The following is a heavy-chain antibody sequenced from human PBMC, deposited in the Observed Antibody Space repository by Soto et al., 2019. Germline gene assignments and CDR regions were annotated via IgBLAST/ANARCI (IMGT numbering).Heavy chain of an antibody. CDR3: ARSFYGASGWYSD. Sequence: GGSLRLSCAASGFTFISYGMHWGRQAPGKGLEWVAVIWYDGSNKYYADSVKGRFTISRDNSKNTLYLQMNSLRAEDTAVYYCARSFYGASGWYSDWGQGTLVTVSS. J-gene: IGHJ4*02. CDR1: GFTFISYG. V-gene: IGHV3-33*01. D-gene: IGHD6-19*01. CDR2: IWYDGSNK.